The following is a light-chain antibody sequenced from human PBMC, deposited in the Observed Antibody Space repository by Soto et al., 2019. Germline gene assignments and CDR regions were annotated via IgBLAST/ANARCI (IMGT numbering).Light chain of an antibody. Sequence: SVLNPPAPRSGAPGQSLPLSPPWNNSGVGSYNLVSWYQQHPGKAPKLMIYEVSKRPSGVSNRFSGSKSGNTASLTISGLQAEDEADYYCCSYAGSSTFLYVFGTGTKVTVL. CDR2: EVS. J-gene: IGLJ1*01. CDR3: CSYAGSSTFLYV. CDR1: NSGVGSYNL. V-gene: IGLV2-23*02.